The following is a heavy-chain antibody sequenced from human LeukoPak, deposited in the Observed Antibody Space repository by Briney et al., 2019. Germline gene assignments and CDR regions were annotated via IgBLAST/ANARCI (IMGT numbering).Heavy chain of an antibody. CDR3: ASVAGGDIVGVPAASKRPHYYYYYMDV. CDR2: IWYDGSNK. Sequence: PGRSLRLSCAASGFTFSSYGMHWVRQAPGKGLEWVAVIWYDGSNKYYADSVTGRFTISRDNSKNALYLQMNSLRADDTAVYYCASVAGGDIVGVPAASKRPHYYYYYMDVWGKGTTVTVSS. D-gene: IGHD2-2*01. V-gene: IGHV3-33*01. J-gene: IGHJ6*03. CDR1: GFTFSSYG.